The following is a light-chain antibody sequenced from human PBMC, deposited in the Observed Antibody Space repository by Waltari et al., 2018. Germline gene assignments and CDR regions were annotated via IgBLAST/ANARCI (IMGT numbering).Light chain of an antibody. J-gene: IGKJ5*01. CDR3: QQYDNWPIT. Sequence: EIVMTQFPATLSVSPGERATLSCRASQSVSSNLAWYQQKPGQAPRLLIYGASTRATGFPARFSASGSGTEFTLTISSLQSEDFAVYYYQQYDNWPITFGQGTRLEIK. CDR2: GAS. V-gene: IGKV3-15*01. CDR1: QSVSSN.